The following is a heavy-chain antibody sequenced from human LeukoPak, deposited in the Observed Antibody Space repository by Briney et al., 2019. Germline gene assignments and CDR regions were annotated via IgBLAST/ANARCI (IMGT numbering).Heavy chain of an antibody. V-gene: IGHV1-2*02. CDR3: ARDSDYIWGSYRYTFAY. CDR1: GYTFTGYY. J-gene: IGHJ4*02. D-gene: IGHD3-16*02. CDR2: INPNSGGT. Sequence: VASVKVSCKASGYTFTGYYMHWVRQAPGQGLEWMGWINPNSGGTNYAQKFQGRVTKTRDTSISTAYMELSRLRSDDTAVYYCARDSDYIWGSYRYTFAYWGQGTLVTVSS.